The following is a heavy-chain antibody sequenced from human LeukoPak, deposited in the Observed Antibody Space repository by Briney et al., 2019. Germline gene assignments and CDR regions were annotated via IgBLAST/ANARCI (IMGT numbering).Heavy chain of an antibody. J-gene: IGHJ4*02. D-gene: IGHD3-3*01. V-gene: IGHV3-11*04. Sequence: PGGSLRLSCAASGFTFSDYYMSWIRQAPGKGLEWVSYISFSGSTIYYADSVKGRFTISRDLSKNTLFLQMSSLTSDDTAVYYCALGKNFGFHYFDFWGQGALVTVSS. CDR2: ISFSGSTI. CDR3: ALGKNFGFHYFDF. CDR1: GFTFSDYY.